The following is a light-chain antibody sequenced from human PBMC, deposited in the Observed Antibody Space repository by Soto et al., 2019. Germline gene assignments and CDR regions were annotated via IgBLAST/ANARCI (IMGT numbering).Light chain of an antibody. CDR1: SSNIGSKT. CDR2: SNY. V-gene: IGLV1-44*01. CDR3: SAWDASLNGYV. J-gene: IGLJ1*01. Sequence: QSVLTQPPSASGTPGQRGTISCSGSSSNIGSKTVNWYQQLPGTAPKLLIYSNYQRPSGVPARFSGSKSGTSASPAISGLQSEDEADYYCSAWDASLNGYVFGTGTKVTVL.